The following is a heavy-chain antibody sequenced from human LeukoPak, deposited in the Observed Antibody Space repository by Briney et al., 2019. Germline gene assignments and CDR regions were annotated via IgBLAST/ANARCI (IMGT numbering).Heavy chain of an antibody. Sequence: GGSLRLSCAASGFTVSSNYMSWVRQAPGKGLEWVSVIYSGGSTYYADSVKGRFTISRDNSKNTLYLQMNSLRVEDTAVYYCAREIIGYCSGGSCYGGVFDYWGQGTLVTVSS. CDR1: GFTVSSNY. CDR2: IYSGGST. J-gene: IGHJ4*02. V-gene: IGHV3-53*01. CDR3: AREIIGYCSGGSCYGGVFDY. D-gene: IGHD2-15*01.